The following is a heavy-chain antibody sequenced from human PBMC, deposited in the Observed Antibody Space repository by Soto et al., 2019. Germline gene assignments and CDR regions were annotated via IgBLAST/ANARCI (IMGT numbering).Heavy chain of an antibody. V-gene: IGHV4-31*01. CDR1: GASITSSGYY. J-gene: IGHJ4*02. CDR2: IYYRGTT. Sequence: QVQLQESGPGLVKPSQTLSLTCTLSGASITSSGYYWSWIRLHPGEGLEWIGYIYYRGTTYYNPSLKGPVTISTATSKKEFSLTLTSVTAADTAVYYCARATESHYFDYWGRGILVTVTS. CDR3: ARATESHYFDY.